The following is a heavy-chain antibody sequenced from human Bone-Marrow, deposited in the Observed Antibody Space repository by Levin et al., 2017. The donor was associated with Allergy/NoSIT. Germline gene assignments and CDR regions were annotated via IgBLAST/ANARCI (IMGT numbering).Heavy chain of an antibody. V-gene: IGHV3-30-3*01. CDR3: ASEGVIVVVTAFPDY. Sequence: GGSLRLSCAASGFTFSSYAMHWVRQAPGKGLEWVAVISYDGSNKYYADSVKGRFTISRDNSKNTLYLQMNSLRAEDTAVYYCASEGVIVVVTAFPDYWGQGTLVTVSS. J-gene: IGHJ4*02. CDR2: ISYDGSNK. CDR1: GFTFSSYA. D-gene: IGHD2-21*02.